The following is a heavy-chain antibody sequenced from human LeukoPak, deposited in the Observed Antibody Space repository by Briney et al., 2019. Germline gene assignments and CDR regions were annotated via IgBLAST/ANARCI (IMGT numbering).Heavy chain of an antibody. CDR3: ARLLYSSSWDYYYYMDV. D-gene: IGHD6-13*01. V-gene: IGHV1-2*02. Sequence: EASVKVSCKASGYTFTGYYMHWVRQAPGQGLEWMGWINPNSGGTNYAQKFQGRVTMTRDTSISTAYMELSRLRSDDTAVYYCARLLYSSSWDYYYYMDVWGKGTTVTISS. CDR2: INPNSGGT. J-gene: IGHJ6*03. CDR1: GYTFTGYY.